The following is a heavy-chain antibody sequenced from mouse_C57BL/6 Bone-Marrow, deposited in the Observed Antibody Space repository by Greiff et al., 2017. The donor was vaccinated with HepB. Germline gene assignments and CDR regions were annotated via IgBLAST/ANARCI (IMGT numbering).Heavy chain of an antibody. V-gene: IGHV5-15*01. CDR3: ARALYDGYYCFDY. Sequence: EVKLVESGGGLVQPGGSLKLSCAASGFTFSDYGMAWVRQAPRKGPEWVAFISNLAYSIYYADTVTGRFTISRENAKNTLYLEMSSLRSEDTAMYYCARALYDGYYCFDYWGQGTTLTVSS. J-gene: IGHJ2*01. CDR2: ISNLAYSI. D-gene: IGHD2-3*01. CDR1: GFTFSDYG.